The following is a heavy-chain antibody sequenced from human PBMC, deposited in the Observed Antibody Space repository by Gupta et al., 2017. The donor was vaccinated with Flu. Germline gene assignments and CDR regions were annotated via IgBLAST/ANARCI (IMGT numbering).Heavy chain of an antibody. CDR1: GFPLHSSR. CDR2: ISSTSYTR. Sequence: EVQMVVSGGDLVQPGGSLRLTCTVSGFPLHSSRMNSVRQAPGKVLECSSYISSTSYTRSYADSVTGRFTGSRGNAKNSLFLHMNSRRDEDTAVYFCARDEQLLTTTSDYFDYWGQCTLVTVSS. V-gene: IGHV3-48*02. CDR3: ARDEQLLTTTSDYFDY. J-gene: IGHJ4*02. D-gene: IGHD3-22*01.